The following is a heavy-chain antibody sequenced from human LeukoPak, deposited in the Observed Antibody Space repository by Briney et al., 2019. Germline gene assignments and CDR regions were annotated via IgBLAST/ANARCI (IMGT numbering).Heavy chain of an antibody. Sequence: GGSLRLSCVASGFTFKSYHMNWVRQAPGKGLEWLSGVTSGASVIYYADSVKGRFTISRDDAKNSVFLQMSVLTVDDTAVCYCARKRLADLGDDTSFGGTPFDSWGQGTLVIVSS. CDR3: ARKRLADLGDDTSFGGTPFDS. J-gene: IGHJ4*02. CDR2: VTSGASVI. V-gene: IGHV3-48*03. D-gene: IGHD3-16*01. CDR1: GFTFKSYH.